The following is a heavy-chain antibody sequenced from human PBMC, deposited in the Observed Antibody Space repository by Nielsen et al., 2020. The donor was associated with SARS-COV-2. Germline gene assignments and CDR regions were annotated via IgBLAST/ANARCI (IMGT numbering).Heavy chain of an antibody. CDR1: GYTFTGYY. V-gene: IGHV1-2*02. D-gene: IGHD6-19*01. CDR3: ARDGEAVAPPYNYNYGMDV. Sequence: ASVKVSCKASGYTFTGYYMYWVRQAPGQGLEWMGWINPNSGGTNYAQKLQGRATMATDTSTSTAYMELRSLRSDDTAVYYCARDGEAVAPPYNYNYGMDVWGQGTTVTVSS. J-gene: IGHJ6*02. CDR2: INPNSGGT.